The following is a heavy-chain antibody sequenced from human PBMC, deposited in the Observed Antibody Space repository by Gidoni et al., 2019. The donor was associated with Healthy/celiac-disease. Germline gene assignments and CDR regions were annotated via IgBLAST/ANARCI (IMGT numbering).Heavy chain of an antibody. V-gene: IGHV3-21*01. CDR2: ISSSSSYI. CDR1: GFTFRSYS. J-gene: IGHJ6*02. CDR3: ARDSSSIAARPLYYGMDV. Sequence: EVQLVESGGGLVKPGGALGLSCAASGFTFRSYSMNWVRQAPGKGLEWVSSISSSSSYIYYADSVKGRFTISRDNAKNSLYLQMNSLRAEDTAVYYCARDSSSIAARPLYYGMDVWGQGTTVTVSS. D-gene: IGHD6-6*01.